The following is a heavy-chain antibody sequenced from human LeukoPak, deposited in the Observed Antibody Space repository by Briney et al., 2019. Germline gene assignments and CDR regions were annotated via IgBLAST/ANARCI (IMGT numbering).Heavy chain of an antibody. D-gene: IGHD4-17*01. CDR3: ARGPGLYDYGHYGFVP. CDR2: ISAYNGNT. CDR1: GYTFTSYG. J-gene: IGHJ5*02. Sequence: ASVKVSCKASGYTFTSYGISWGRQAPGQGLEWMGWISAYNGNTNYAQKLQGRVTMTTDTSTSTDYMELRSLRSDDTAVYYSARGPGLYDYGHYGFVPWGQGTLVTVSS. V-gene: IGHV1-18*01.